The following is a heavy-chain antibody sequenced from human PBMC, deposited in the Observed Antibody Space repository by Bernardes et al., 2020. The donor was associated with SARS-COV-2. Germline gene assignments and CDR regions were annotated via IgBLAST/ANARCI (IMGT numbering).Heavy chain of an antibody. D-gene: IGHD2-21*01. V-gene: IGHV3-23*01. CDR2: ISGGSA. J-gene: IGHJ4*02. CDR3: AKDRGLNCAGYICNYFDD. CDR1: GFTFSSYA. Sequence: GGSLRLSCAASGFTFSSYAMSWVRQAPGKGLEWVSGISGGSAFYADSVKGRFTISRDNSKNTLYLQMNSLRAEDTAVYYCAKDRGLNCAGYICNYFDDWGQGTLVTVSS.